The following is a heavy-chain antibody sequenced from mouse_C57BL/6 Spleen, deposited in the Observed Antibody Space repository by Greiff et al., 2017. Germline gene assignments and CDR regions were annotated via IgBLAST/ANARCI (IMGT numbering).Heavy chain of an antibody. CDR2: IYPGSGST. CDR1: GYTFTSYW. D-gene: IGHD1-1*01. J-gene: IGHJ1*03. Sequence: QVQLQQPGAELVKPGASVKMSCKASGYTFTSYWITWVKQRPGQGLEWIGDIYPGSGSTNYNEKFKSKATLTVDTSSSTAYMQLSSLTSEDSAVYYCARDLDYYGSSYGWYFDVWGTGTTVTVSS. V-gene: IGHV1-55*01. CDR3: ARDLDYYGSSYGWYFDV.